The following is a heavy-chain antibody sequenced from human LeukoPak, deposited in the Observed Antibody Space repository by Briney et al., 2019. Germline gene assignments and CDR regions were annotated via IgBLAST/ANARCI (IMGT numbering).Heavy chain of an antibody. D-gene: IGHD4-23*01. Sequence: GGSLRLSCAASGFTFSSYGMHWVRQAPGKGLEWVAVIWYDGSNKYYADSVKGRFTISRDNSKNTLYLQMNSLRAKDTAVYYCARDSQLPYYYYYMDVWGRGTTVTVSS. J-gene: IGHJ6*03. CDR3: ARDSQLPYYYYYMDV. CDR2: IWYDGSNK. V-gene: IGHV3-33*01. CDR1: GFTFSSYG.